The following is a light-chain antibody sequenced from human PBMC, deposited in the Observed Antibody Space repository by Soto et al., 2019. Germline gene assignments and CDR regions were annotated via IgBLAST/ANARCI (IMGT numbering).Light chain of an antibody. CDR1: SSDVGGYNY. J-gene: IGLJ1*01. Sequence: QSALTQPASVSGSPGQSIAISCTGTSSDVGGYNYVSWYQQHPGIAPRLLISEVSNRPSGVSNRFSGSKSGNTASLTISGLQAEAEADYYCSSFTSTSTFVFGTGTKLTVL. CDR2: EVS. V-gene: IGLV2-14*01. CDR3: SSFTSTSTFV.